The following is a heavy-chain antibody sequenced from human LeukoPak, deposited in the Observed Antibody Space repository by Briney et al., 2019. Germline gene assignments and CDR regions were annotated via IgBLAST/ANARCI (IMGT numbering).Heavy chain of an antibody. CDR1: ADSISSSSYY. Sequence: SETLSLTCTISADSISSSSYYWSWIRQPPGKGLEWIGYIYYSGSTNYNPSLKSRVTISVDTSKNQFSLKLSYVTAADTAVYFCARESSWGNFDYWGQGTLVTVSS. V-gene: IGHV4-61*01. D-gene: IGHD7-27*01. J-gene: IGHJ4*02. CDR2: IYYSGST. CDR3: ARESSWGNFDY.